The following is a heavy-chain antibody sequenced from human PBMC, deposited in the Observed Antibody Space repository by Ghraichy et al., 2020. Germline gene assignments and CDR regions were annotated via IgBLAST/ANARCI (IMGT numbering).Heavy chain of an antibody. Sequence: GGSLRLSCAASGFTFRDYSMNWVRQAPGQGLEWVSNIGGIGIYTHYADSMRGRFTISRDNAKNSLYLQMNSLRAEDTAVYYCASEDGGGYSMDVWGQGTTVTVSS. CDR1: GFTFRDYS. D-gene: IGHD5-18*01. J-gene: IGHJ6*02. V-gene: IGHV3-21*01. CDR3: ASEDGGGYSMDV. CDR2: IGGIGIYT.